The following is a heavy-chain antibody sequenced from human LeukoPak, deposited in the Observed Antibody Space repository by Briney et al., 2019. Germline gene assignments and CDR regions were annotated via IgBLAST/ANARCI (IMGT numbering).Heavy chain of an antibody. CDR2: INSDGSST. V-gene: IGHV3-74*01. CDR3: ARDTTASIHFIDY. Sequence: INSDGSSTSYADSVKGRFTISRDNAKNTLYLQMNSLRAEDTAVYYCARDTTASIHFIDYWGQGTLVTVSS. J-gene: IGHJ4*02. D-gene: IGHD2-2*02.